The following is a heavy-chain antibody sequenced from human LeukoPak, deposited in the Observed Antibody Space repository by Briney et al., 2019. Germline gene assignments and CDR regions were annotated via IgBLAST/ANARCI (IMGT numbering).Heavy chain of an antibody. CDR2: ISGSGGST. Sequence: PGGSLRLSCVASGFTFSNYAMNWVRQAPGKGLEWVSGISGSGGSTHYADSVKGRFTISRDNSKNTLYLQMNSLRAEDMAVYYCAKEGERYDFWSGHIPAGYFDYWGQGTLVTVSS. CDR3: AKEGERYDFWSGHIPAGYFDY. D-gene: IGHD3-3*01. CDR1: GFTFSNYA. J-gene: IGHJ4*02. V-gene: IGHV3-23*01.